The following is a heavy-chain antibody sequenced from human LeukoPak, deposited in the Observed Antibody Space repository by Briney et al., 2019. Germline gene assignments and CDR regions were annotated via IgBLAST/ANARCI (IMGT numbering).Heavy chain of an antibody. Sequence: SETLSLTCNVSGASIRTYYWCWIRQPPGKGLEWVGHIYYSGGTRYNPSLKSRVTISVDTSKNQFSLKLNSVPAADTALYYCAREQAVAGSGFDYCGQGTLVTVSS. CDR3: AREQAVAGSGFDY. CDR2: IYYSGGT. J-gene: IGHJ4*02. CDR1: GASIRTYY. V-gene: IGHV4-59*01. D-gene: IGHD6-19*01.